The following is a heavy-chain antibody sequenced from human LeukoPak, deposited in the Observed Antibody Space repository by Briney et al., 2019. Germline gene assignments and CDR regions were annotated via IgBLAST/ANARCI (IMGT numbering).Heavy chain of an antibody. V-gene: IGHV3-30*18. D-gene: IGHD2-2*01. CDR2: ISYDGSNK. Sequence: GGSLRLSCAASGFTFSSFAMSWVRQAPGKGLEWVAVISYDGSNKYYADSVKGRFTISRDNSKNTLYLQMNSLRAEDTAVYYCAKSRGCSSTSCLVDYWGQGTLVTVSS. J-gene: IGHJ4*02. CDR3: AKSRGCSSTSCLVDY. CDR1: GFTFSSFA.